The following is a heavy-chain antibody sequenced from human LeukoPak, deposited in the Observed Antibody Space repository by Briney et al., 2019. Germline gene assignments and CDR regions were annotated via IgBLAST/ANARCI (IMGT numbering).Heavy chain of an antibody. V-gene: IGHV3-21*01. J-gene: IGHJ4*02. CDR1: GFTFSTYS. CDR2: ISSSSSYI. CDR3: ARDPGGCDFPFEY. Sequence: GGSLRLSCAASGFTFSTYSMDWVRQAPGKGLEWVSSISSSSSYIYYADSVKGRFTISRDNAKISLYLQMNSLRAEDTAVYYCARDPGGCDFPFEYWGQGTPVTVSS. D-gene: IGHD2-21*02.